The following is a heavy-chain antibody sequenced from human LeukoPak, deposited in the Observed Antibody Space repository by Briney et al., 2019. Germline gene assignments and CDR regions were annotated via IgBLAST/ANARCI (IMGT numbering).Heavy chain of an antibody. D-gene: IGHD4-23*01. CDR3: AREFGVIRHGGPSSGMDV. J-gene: IGHJ6*02. CDR2: IYHSGST. CDR1: GGSISSGGYS. Sequence: SQTLSLTCAVSGGSISSGGYSWSWIRQPPGKGLEWIGYIYHSGSTYYNPSLKSRVTISVDKSKNQFSLNLSSVTAADTGVYYCAREFGVIRHGGPSSGMDVWGQGTTVTVSS. V-gene: IGHV4-30-2*01.